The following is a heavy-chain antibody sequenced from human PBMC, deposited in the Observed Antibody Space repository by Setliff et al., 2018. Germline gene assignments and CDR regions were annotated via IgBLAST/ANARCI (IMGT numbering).Heavy chain of an antibody. V-gene: IGHV1-69*08. Sequence: SVKVSCKASGGTFSSYTISWVRQAPGQGLEWMGRIIPVFGTANYAQKFQGRVTITADKSTSTAYMELSSLRSEDTAVYYCARDGDFWSGSRDPYGMDVWGQGTTVTVSS. CDR2: IIPVFGTA. J-gene: IGHJ6*02. CDR1: GGTFSSYT. CDR3: ARDGDFWSGSRDPYGMDV. D-gene: IGHD3-3*01.